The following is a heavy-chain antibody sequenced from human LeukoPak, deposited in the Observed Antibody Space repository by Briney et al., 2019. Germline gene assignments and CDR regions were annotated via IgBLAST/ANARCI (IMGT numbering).Heavy chain of an antibody. CDR1: GYTFTSYG. Sequence: ASVKVSCKASGYTFTSYGISWVRQAPGQGLEWMGWISAYARKFQGRATMTTDTSTSTAYMELRSLRSDDTAVYYCARRFNYYDSSGYYEGFYFDYWGQGTLVTVSS. V-gene: IGHV1-18*01. CDR3: ARRFNYYDSSGYYEGFYFDY. J-gene: IGHJ4*02. D-gene: IGHD3-22*01. CDR2: ISAY.